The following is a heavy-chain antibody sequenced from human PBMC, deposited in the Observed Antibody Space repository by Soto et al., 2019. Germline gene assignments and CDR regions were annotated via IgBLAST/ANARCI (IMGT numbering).Heavy chain of an antibody. D-gene: IGHD3-3*02. CDR2: MFYGVST. J-gene: IGHJ4*02. Sequence: SATLSLTCTVSGSSINSSGYYWGWIRQPPGKGLEWIGSMFYGVSTYYNPSLKSRVTVSVDTSKNQFSLNLRSVTAADTAVYYCARLPSRHLVDYWGQGTLVNVSS. CDR1: GSSINSSGYY. V-gene: IGHV4-39*01. CDR3: ARLPSRHLVDY.